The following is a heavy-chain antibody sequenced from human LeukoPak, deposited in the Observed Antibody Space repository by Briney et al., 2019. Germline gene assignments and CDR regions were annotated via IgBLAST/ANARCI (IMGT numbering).Heavy chain of an antibody. J-gene: IGHJ5*02. V-gene: IGHV1-2*02. CDR3: ARVGYSGSGEEFDP. CDR1: GYTFTDYY. D-gene: IGHD1-26*01. CDR2: INPNSGGT. Sequence: GASVKVSCKASGYTFTDYYMHWVRQAPGQGLEWMGWINPNSGGTNYAQKFQGRVTMTGDTSISTAYMELSRLRSDDTAVYYCARVGYSGSGEEFDPWGQGTLVTVSS.